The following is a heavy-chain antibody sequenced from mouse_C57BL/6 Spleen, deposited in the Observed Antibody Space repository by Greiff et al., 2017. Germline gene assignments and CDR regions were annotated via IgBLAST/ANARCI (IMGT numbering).Heavy chain of an antibody. V-gene: IGHV1-82*01. CDR2: IYPGDGDT. D-gene: IGHD1-1*01. CDR1: GYAFSSSW. J-gene: IGHJ4*01. CDR3: AIYYYGSRYYYAMDY. Sequence: VQLQQSGPELVKPGASVKISCKASGYAFSSSWMNWVKQRPGKGLEWIGRIYPGDGDTNYNGKFKGKATLTADKSSSTAYMQLSSLTSEYSAVYFCAIYYYGSRYYYAMDYWGQGTSVTVSS.